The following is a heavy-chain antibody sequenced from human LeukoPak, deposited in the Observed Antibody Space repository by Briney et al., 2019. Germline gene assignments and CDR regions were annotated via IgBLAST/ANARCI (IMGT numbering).Heavy chain of an antibody. CDR1: GFTFYGYW. CDR2: IKEDGREK. D-gene: IGHD6-13*01. CDR3: ARDRNVRYTSTWYYDAFDI. J-gene: IGHJ3*02. Sequence: GRSLRLSCAASGFTFYGYWMNWVRQAPGKGLEWVASIKEDGREKYYVDSVKGRFSISRDNAKNSLYLQMNSLRAEDTAVFYCARDRNVRYTSTWYYDAFDIWGQGTMVTVSS. V-gene: IGHV3-7*04.